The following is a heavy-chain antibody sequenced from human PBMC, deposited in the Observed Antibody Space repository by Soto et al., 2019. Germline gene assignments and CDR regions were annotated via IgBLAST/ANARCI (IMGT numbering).Heavy chain of an antibody. Sequence: ASVKVSCKASGYTFTSYGISWVRQAPGQGLEWMGWTSAYNGNTNYAQKLQGRVTMTTDTSTSTAYMELRSLRSDDTAVYYCARHGEVLLWFGEFIYFDYWGQGTLVTVSS. V-gene: IGHV1-18*04. J-gene: IGHJ4*02. CDR3: ARHGEVLLWFGEFIYFDY. CDR1: GYTFTSYG. CDR2: TSAYNGNT. D-gene: IGHD3-10*01.